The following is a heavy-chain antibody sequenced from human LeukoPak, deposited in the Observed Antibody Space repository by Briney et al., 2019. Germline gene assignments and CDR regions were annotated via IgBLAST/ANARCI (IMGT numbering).Heavy chain of an antibody. CDR3: ARYRGYYYDSSGYYRGYFDY. CDR2: VYYSGST. V-gene: IGHV4-59*01. Sequence: SETLSLTCSVSGGSISSYYWTWIRQPPEKGLEWVGYVYYSGSTNYNPSLKSRVTISVDTSKNQFSLKLSSVTAADTAVYYCARYRGYYYDSSGYYRGYFDYWGQGTLVTVSS. CDR1: GGSISSYY. D-gene: IGHD3-22*01. J-gene: IGHJ4*02.